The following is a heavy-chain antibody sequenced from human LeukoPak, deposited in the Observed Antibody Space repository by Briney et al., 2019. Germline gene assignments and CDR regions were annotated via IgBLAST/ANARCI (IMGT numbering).Heavy chain of an antibody. V-gene: IGHV3-23*01. CDR2: ISGSGGST. D-gene: IGHD2-15*01. CDR3: AKDLMASRYRSGGSCYGKFDY. J-gene: IGHJ4*02. Sequence: GGSLRLSCAASGFTFSRYAMSWVRQAPGKGLEWVSAISGSGGSTYYADSVKGRFTISRDNSKNTLYLQMNSLRAEDTAVYYCAKDLMASRYRSGGSCYGKFDYWGQGTLVTVSS. CDR1: GFTFSRYA.